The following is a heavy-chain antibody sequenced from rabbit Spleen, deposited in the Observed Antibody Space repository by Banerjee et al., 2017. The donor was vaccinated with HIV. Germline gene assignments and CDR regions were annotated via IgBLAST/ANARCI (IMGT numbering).Heavy chain of an antibody. D-gene: IGHD1-1*01. CDR2: INAATAKP. J-gene: IGHJ4*01. Sequence: QSLEESGGDLVKPGASLTLTCTASGVSFSGNSYMCWVRQAPGKGLEWIACINAATAKPVYATWAKGRFTISRTSSTTVTLRMTSLTAADRATYFCARDLLGVIGWNFYLWGPGTLVTVS. CDR3: ARDLLGVIGWNFYL. CDR1: GVSFSGNSY. V-gene: IGHV1S40*01.